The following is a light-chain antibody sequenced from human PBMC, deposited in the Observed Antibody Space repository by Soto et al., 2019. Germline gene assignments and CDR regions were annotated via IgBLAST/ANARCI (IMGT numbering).Light chain of an antibody. CDR1: SSDVGGYNY. CDR3: SSYTRSSTLVV. Sequence: QSVLTQPASVSGSPGQSITISCTGTSSDVGGYNYVSWYQQHPGKAPKLMIYDVSNRPSGVSNRFSGSKSGNTASLTISGIQAEDEADYYCSSYTRSSTLVVFGGGTKVTVL. CDR2: DVS. V-gene: IGLV2-14*01. J-gene: IGLJ2*01.